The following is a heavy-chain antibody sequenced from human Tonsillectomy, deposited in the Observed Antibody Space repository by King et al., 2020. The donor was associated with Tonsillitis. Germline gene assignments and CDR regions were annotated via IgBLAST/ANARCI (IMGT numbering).Heavy chain of an antibody. CDR1: GFTFRNYG. V-gene: IGHV3-33*05. Sequence: VQLVQSGGGVVQPGRSLRLSCAASGFTFRNYGMHWVRQAPGKGLDWVAVISYDGSRKNYADSVKGRFAISRDNSNSTVYLQANSLRAEDTALYYCARERLYSSGWGIDYWGQGTPVTVSS. CDR2: ISYDGSRK. CDR3: ARERLYSSGWGIDY. D-gene: IGHD6-25*01. J-gene: IGHJ4*02.